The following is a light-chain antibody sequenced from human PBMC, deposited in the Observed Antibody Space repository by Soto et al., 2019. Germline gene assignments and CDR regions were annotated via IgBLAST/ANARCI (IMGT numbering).Light chain of an antibody. CDR1: SSEVGGYNY. J-gene: IGLJ3*02. CDR2: EVS. CDR3: SSYTSSSTRV. V-gene: IGLV2-14*01. Sequence: QSALTQPASVSGSPGQSITISCTGTSSEVGGYNYVSWYQQHPGKAPKLMIYEVSNRPSGVSNRFSGSKSGITASLTISGLQAEDEADYYLSSYTSSSTRVFGGGTKLTVL.